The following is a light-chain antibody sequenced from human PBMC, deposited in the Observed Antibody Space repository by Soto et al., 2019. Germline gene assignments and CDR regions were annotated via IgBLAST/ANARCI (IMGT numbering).Light chain of an antibody. CDR3: QQTFSTYAS. J-gene: IGKJ4*01. CDR2: AAS. V-gene: IGKV1-39*01. CDR1: QTISSY. Sequence: DIQMTHFPSSLSASVGDRVTITCRASQTISSYLHWYQLKPGQAPKLLIYAASSLQSGVPSRFSGSGSGTEFTLTISSLQPEDFATYFCQQTFSTYASFGGGTKVDIK.